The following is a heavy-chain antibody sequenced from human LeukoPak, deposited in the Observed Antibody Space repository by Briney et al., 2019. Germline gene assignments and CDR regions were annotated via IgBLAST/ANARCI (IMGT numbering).Heavy chain of an antibody. V-gene: IGHV1-18*01. CDR2: ISAYNGNT. J-gene: IGHJ5*02. CDR1: GYTFTSYG. Sequence: ASVKVSCKASGYTFTSYGISWVRQAPGQGLEWMGWISAYNGNTNYAQKLQGRVTMTTDTSTSTAYMELRSLRSDDTAVYYCARVGGQLVLWFHNWFDPWGQGTLVTVSS. D-gene: IGHD6-6*01. CDR3: ARVGGQLVLWFHNWFDP.